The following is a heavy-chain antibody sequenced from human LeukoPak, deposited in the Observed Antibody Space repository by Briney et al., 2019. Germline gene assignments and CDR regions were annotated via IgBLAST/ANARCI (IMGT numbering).Heavy chain of an antibody. Sequence: GGSLRLSCAASGFTFSDYYMSWIRQAPGKGLEWVSYISSSGSTIYYADSVKGRFTISRDNSKNTLYLQMNSLRAEDTAVYYCAKSLGSVVVTANDYWGQGTLVTVSS. CDR1: GFTFSDYY. CDR3: AKSLGSVVVTANDY. D-gene: IGHD2-21*02. V-gene: IGHV3-11*01. J-gene: IGHJ4*02. CDR2: ISSSGSTI.